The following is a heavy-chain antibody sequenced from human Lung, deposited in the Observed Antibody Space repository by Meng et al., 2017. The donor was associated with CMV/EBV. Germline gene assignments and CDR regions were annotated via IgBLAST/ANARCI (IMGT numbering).Heavy chain of an antibody. D-gene: IGHD1-14*01. Sequence: LRRQGSGPRLVRPSGTRSLTCTVSGGSIRSSSYYWAWIRQPPGEGLEWIGIVVYSGTTYYTSSLKSRVSISVDTSKNQFSLKLSSVTAADTAVYHCARHHHSPTFDYWGQGTLVTVSS. CDR2: VVYSGTT. J-gene: IGHJ4*02. V-gene: IGHV4-39*01. CDR1: GGSIRSSSYY. CDR3: ARHHHSPTFDY.